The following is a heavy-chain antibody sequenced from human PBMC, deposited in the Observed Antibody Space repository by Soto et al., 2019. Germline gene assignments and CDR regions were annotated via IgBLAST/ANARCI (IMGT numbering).Heavy chain of an antibody. J-gene: IGHJ4*02. D-gene: IGHD3-3*01. V-gene: IGHV2-5*02. CDR1: GFSLTTSGVG. Sequence: QITLNESGPTVVKPTETLTLTCTFSGFSLTTSGVGVGWVRQSPGKAPEWLAFIYWDDDKRYSTSLKSRLTIPNDHAKNQVVLPMANVDPADTATYYCAHRVLRAVFGLVTTTAIYFHFWGQGTPVVISS. CDR3: AHRVLRAVFGLVTTTAIYFHF. CDR2: IYWDDDK.